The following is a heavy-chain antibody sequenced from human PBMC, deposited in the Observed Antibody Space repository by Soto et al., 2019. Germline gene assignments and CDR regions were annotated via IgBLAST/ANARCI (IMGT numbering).Heavy chain of an antibody. CDR2: IYYSGST. CDR1: GGSISSYY. Sequence: SETLSLTCTVSGGSISSYYWSWIRQPPGKGLEWIGYIYYSGSTNYNPSLKSRVTISVDTSKNQFSLKLSSVTAADTAVYYCARASVIRDDFWSGFDPWGQGTLVTVSS. J-gene: IGHJ5*02. V-gene: IGHV4-59*01. D-gene: IGHD3-3*01. CDR3: ARASVIRDDFWSGFDP.